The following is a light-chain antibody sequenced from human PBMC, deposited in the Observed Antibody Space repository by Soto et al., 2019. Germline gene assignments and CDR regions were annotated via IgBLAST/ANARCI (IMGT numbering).Light chain of an antibody. Sequence: DIVMTQSPDSLAVSLGERGTINCKSSQSVLYSSNNKNYLAWYQQKPGQPPKLLIYWASTRESGVPDRFSGSGSGTDFTLTISSLQAEDVALYYCQQYYSTPHTFGQGTKLEIK. CDR2: WAS. J-gene: IGKJ2*01. CDR3: QQYYSTPHT. V-gene: IGKV4-1*01. CDR1: QSVLYSSNNKNY.